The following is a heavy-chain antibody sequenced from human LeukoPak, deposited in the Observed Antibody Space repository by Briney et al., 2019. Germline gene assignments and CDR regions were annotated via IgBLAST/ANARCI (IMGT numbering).Heavy chain of an antibody. V-gene: IGHV3-33*06. J-gene: IGHJ4*02. Sequence: PGGSLRLSCAASGFTFSTYGMHWVRQAPGKGLEWVALMWYDGSNKYYADSVKGRFTISRDNSKNTLYLQMNSLRAGDTAVYYCAKDLRYYDFWSGLADYWGQGTLVTVSS. CDR2: MWYDGSNK. D-gene: IGHD3-3*01. CDR3: AKDLRYYDFWSGLADY. CDR1: GFTFSTYG.